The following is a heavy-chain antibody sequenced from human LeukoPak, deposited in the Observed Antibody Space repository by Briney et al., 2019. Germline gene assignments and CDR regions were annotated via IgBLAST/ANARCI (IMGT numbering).Heavy chain of an antibody. J-gene: IGHJ4*02. V-gene: IGHV4-31*03. CDR2: MYYSGST. CDR3: ARGGSYGGNLNY. CDR1: GGSISSGGYY. Sequence: SETLSLTCTVSGGSISSGGYYWSWIRQHPGKGLEWIGYMYYSGSTYYSPSLKSRATISVDTSKNQFSLKLSSVTAADTAVYYCARGGSYGGNLNYWGQGTLVTVSS. D-gene: IGHD4-23*01.